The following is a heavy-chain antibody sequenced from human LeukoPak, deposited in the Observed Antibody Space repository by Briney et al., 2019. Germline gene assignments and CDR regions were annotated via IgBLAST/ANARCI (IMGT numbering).Heavy chain of an antibody. CDR2: IYSGGST. V-gene: IGHV3-53*01. Sequence: GGSLRLSCAASGFTVSSNYMSWVRQAPGKGLEWVSVIYSGGSTYYADSVKGRFTISRDNSKNTLYLQTNSLRAEDTAVYYCARDRIHYFDYWGQGTLVTVSS. D-gene: IGHD5-18*01. J-gene: IGHJ4*02. CDR3: ARDRIHYFDY. CDR1: GFTVSSNY.